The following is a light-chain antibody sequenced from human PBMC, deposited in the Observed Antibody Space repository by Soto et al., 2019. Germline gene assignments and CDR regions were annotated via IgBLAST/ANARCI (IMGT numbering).Light chain of an antibody. CDR2: DVS. CDR3: SSYRSTNSLG. J-gene: IGLJ2*01. V-gene: IGLV2-14*03. Sequence: QSALTQPASVSGSPGQSITISCTGTSSDVGGYNYVSWYQQHPGKAPKLMIYDVSNRPSGGSNRFSGSNSGNTASLTISGLQAEDEADYYCSSYRSTNSLGFGGGTKLTVL. CDR1: SSDVGGYNY.